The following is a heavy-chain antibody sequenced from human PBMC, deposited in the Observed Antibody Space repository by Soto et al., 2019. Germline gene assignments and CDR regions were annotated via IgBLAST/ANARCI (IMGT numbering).Heavy chain of an antibody. CDR2: IIPIFGTA. CDR3: ARDRYYDSSGPTGWFDP. Sequence: QVQLVQSGAEVKKPGSSVKVSCKASGGTFSSYAISWVRQAPGQGLEWMGGIIPIFGTANYAQKFQGRVTITRDTSASTAYMELSSLRSEDTAVYYCARDRYYDSSGPTGWFDPWGQGTLVTVSS. CDR1: GGTFSSYA. J-gene: IGHJ5*02. V-gene: IGHV1-69*06. D-gene: IGHD3-22*01.